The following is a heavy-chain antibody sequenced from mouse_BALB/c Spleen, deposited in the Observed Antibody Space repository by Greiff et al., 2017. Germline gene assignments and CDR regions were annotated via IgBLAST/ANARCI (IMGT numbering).Heavy chain of an antibody. CDR1: GFTFSSYT. CDR3: ARQGVRYWFAY. J-gene: IGHJ3*01. D-gene: IGHD2-14*01. V-gene: IGHV5-12-2*01. CDR2: ISNGGGST. Sequence: EVHLVESGGGLVQPGGSLKLSCAASGFTFSSYTMSWVRQTPEKRLEWVAYISNGGGSTYYPDTVKGRFTISRDNAKNTLYLQMSSLKSEDTAMYYCARQGVRYWFAYWGQGTLVTVSA.